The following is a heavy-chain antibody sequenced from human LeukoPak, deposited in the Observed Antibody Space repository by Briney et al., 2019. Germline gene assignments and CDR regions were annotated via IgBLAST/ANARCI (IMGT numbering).Heavy chain of an antibody. V-gene: IGHV4-59*08. Sequence: SETLSLTCTVSGGSISSYYWSWIRQPPGKGLEWIGYIYYSGSTNYNPSLKSRVTISVDTSKNQFSLKLSSVTAADTAVYYCASYDSSGYYLDFWGQGTLVTVSS. CDR3: ASYDSSGYYLDF. CDR1: GGSISSYY. D-gene: IGHD3-22*01. CDR2: IYYSGST. J-gene: IGHJ4*02.